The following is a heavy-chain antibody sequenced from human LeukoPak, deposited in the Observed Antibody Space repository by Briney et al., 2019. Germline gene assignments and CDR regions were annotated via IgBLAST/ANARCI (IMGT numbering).Heavy chain of an antibody. CDR3: AREGDYYYDSSGYSYFDY. CDR2: IIPIFGTA. J-gene: IGHJ4*02. D-gene: IGHD3-22*01. V-gene: IGHV1-69*05. Sequence: SVKVSCKASGGTFSSYAISWVRQAPGQGLEWMGRIIPIFGTANYAQKFQGRVTITTDESTSTAYMELSSLRSEDTAVYYCAREGDYYYDSSGYSYFDYWGQGTLVTVSS. CDR1: GGTFSSYA.